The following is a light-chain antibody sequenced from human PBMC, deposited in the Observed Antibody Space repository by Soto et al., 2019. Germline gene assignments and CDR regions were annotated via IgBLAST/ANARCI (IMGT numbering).Light chain of an antibody. J-gene: IGLJ1*01. CDR3: CLYVCATAHV. Sequence: QSVLAQPASVSVSPGQSITIPCTGASGYVGTYNLVSCYQQHPGKAPKVVIYEGHKRPSGVPDRFSGSTSVNTASLTISGLQTDDEADYYCCLYVCATAHVFRTGTKVTV. V-gene: IGLV2-23*01. CDR1: SGYVGTYNL. CDR2: EGH.